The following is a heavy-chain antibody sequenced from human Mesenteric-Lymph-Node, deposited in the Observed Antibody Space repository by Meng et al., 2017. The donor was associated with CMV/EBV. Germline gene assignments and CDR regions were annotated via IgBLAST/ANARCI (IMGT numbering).Heavy chain of an antibody. CDR2: IPSPTLP. CDR1: GGSVSSDGFY. D-gene: IGHD3-10*01. V-gene: IGHV4-61*08. CDR3: ASRFGGDY. J-gene: IGHJ4*02. Sequence: LSLTCTVSGGSVSSDGFYWSWIPQPPGKGLEWMASIPSPTLPPYTPSLKSRLTISIDTSKNQFSLSLGSVTAADTAVYYCASRFGGDYWGQGTLVTVSS.